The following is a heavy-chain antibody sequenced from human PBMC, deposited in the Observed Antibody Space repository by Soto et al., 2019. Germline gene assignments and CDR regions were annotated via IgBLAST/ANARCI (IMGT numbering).Heavy chain of an antibody. Sequence: ASVKVSCKASGYTFTSYAMHWVRQAPGQRLEWMGWINAGNGNTKYSQKFQGRVTITRDTSASTAYMELSSLRSEDTAVYYCARVRSGSYWFDPWGQGTLVTVS. CDR2: INAGNGNT. V-gene: IGHV1-3*01. J-gene: IGHJ5*02. CDR1: GYTFTSYA. D-gene: IGHD1-26*01. CDR3: ARVRSGSYWFDP.